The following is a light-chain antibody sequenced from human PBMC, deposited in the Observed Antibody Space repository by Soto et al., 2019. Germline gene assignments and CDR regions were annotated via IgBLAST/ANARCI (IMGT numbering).Light chain of an antibody. CDR2: RAS. J-gene: IGKJ2*03. V-gene: IGKV1-5*03. CDR3: QQYNSYPYS. CDR1: QTIYKW. Sequence: DIQMTQSPSTLSASVRDRVTITCRASQTIYKWLDWYQQKPGKAPKFLIYRASSLESGVPSRFSGSGCGTDFTRTISSLQTDDFAAYTCQQYNSYPYSFRQGTKLEIK.